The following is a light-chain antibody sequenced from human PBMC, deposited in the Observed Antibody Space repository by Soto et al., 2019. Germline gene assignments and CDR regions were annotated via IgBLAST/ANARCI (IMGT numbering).Light chain of an antibody. V-gene: IGKV3-20*01. CDR1: QSVSSSY. J-gene: IGKJ4*01. CDR3: QQYGSSPVT. Sequence: EIVLTQSPGTLSLSPGERATLSCRASQSVSSSYLACYQQKPGQAPRLLIYGASSRATGIPDRFSGSGSGTDFTLTISRLEPEDFAVYYCQQYGSSPVTFGGGTKV. CDR2: GAS.